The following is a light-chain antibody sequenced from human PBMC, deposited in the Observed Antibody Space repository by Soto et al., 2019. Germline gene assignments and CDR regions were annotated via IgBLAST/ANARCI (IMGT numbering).Light chain of an antibody. J-gene: IGKJ1*01. Sequence: AIQMTQSPSSLSASVGDRVTITCRASQGISNSLAWYQQKPGKAPRFLIYAASTLQNGVPSTFTGSGSGRNFSLTINSLQPEDFATYYCLQNFNYPPTFGQGNKVEVK. CDR2: AAS. CDR3: LQNFNYPPT. V-gene: IGKV1-6*01. CDR1: QGISNS.